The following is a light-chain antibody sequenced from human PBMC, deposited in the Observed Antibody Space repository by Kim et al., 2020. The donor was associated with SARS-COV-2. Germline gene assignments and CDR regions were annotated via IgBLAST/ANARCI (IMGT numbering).Light chain of an antibody. CDR1: QNVSSF. V-gene: IGKV3-11*01. CDR3: QERGDWSVT. J-gene: IGKJ2*01. CDR2: DVS. Sequence: SLSQGDTATFSCRASQNVSSFLAWYQQKPGQAPRVLIYDVSNRATGIPARFSGSGSGTDFTLTITSLEPEDFAFYYCQERGDWSVTFGQGTKLEIK.